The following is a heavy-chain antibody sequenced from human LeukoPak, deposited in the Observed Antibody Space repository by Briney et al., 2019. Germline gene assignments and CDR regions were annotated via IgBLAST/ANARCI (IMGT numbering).Heavy chain of an antibody. CDR3: AKDRDCSSTRCYGDFDY. D-gene: IGHD2-2*01. CDR2: ISGSGDST. V-gene: IGHV3-23*01. Sequence: PGGSLRLSCAASGFTFSSYAMSWVRQAPGEGLEWVSVISGSGDSTLYADSVKGRFTISRDNSKNTLYLQMSSLRAEDTAMYYCAKDRDCSSTRCYGDFDYWGQGTLVTVSS. CDR1: GFTFSSYA. J-gene: IGHJ4*02.